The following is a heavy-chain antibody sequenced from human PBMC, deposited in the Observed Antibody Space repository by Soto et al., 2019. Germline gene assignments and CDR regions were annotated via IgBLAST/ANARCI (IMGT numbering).Heavy chain of an antibody. J-gene: IGHJ3*01. D-gene: IGHD3-9*01. CDR2: IFYSGDT. Sequence: QVQLQESGPGLVKPSQTLSLTCTVSGGSISSGGYYWSWIRQQPGKGLEWIGYIFYSGDTYYNPSLKSRLTMSLDTSKTRCSLNLSSVTAADTAVYFCARGGSTAISDAGSFDFWSHGTMVTVTS. CDR1: GGSISSGGYY. CDR3: ARGGSTAISDAGSFDF. V-gene: IGHV4-30-4*08.